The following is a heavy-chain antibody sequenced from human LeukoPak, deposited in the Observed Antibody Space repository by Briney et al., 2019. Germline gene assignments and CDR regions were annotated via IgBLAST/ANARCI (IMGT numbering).Heavy chain of an antibody. D-gene: IGHD6-13*01. J-gene: IGHJ4*02. CDR1: GFSSGSYA. Sequence: QPGGSLRLSCAISGFSSGSYAISWVRQAPGKGLEWVSSISGSGGITYYADSVKGRFTISRDSSKNTLYLQMNSLRVEDTAVYYCAKEMSYSSRSYYFDYWGQGTLATVSS. CDR2: ISGSGGIT. V-gene: IGHV3-23*01. CDR3: AKEMSYSSRSYYFDY.